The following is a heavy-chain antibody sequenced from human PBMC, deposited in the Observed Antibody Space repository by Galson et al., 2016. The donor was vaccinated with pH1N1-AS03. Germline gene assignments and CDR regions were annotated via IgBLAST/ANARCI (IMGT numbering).Heavy chain of an antibody. CDR1: GFTVSSNY. D-gene: IGHD3-22*01. CDR3: ARNSYEDVDLQGFYFDY. J-gene: IGHJ4*02. V-gene: IGHV3-53*01. CDR2: IYNGGST. Sequence: SLRLSCAASGFTVSSNYMSWIRQAPGRGLEWVSFIYNGGSTLYADSVKGRFTTSRDNSKNTLYLQMDSLETEDTAVYYCARNSYEDVDLQGFYFDYWGQGTLVTVSS.